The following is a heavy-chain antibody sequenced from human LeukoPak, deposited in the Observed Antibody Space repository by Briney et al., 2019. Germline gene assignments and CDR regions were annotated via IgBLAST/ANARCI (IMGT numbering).Heavy chain of an antibody. Sequence: PSETLSLTCTVSGGSISSSSYYWGWLRQPPGKGLEWIGTMYYSGSTYYNPSLNSRVTISIDTPKNQFSLGLSSVTAAGTAVYYCARRRSSHSSSWMYYYYYYYMDVWGKGTTVTISS. J-gene: IGHJ6*03. V-gene: IGHV4-39*01. CDR1: GGSISSSSYY. CDR2: MYYSGST. D-gene: IGHD6-13*01. CDR3: ARRRSSHSSSWMYYYYYYYMDV.